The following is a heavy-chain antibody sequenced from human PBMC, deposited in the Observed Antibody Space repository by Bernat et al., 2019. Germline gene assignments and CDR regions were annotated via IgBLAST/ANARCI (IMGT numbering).Heavy chain of an antibody. Sequence: EVQLVQSGAEVKKPGESLKISCKGSGYSFTSYWIGWVRQMPGKGLEWMGIIYPGDSDTRYSPSSQGKVTISADKSISTAYLQWSSLKASDTAMYYCATSSGPYDYVWGSYRYTNYFDYWGQGTLVTVSS. CDR2: IYPGDSDT. CDR3: ATSSGPYDYVWGSYRYTNYFDY. CDR1: GYSFTSYW. D-gene: IGHD3-16*02. V-gene: IGHV5-51*03. J-gene: IGHJ4*02.